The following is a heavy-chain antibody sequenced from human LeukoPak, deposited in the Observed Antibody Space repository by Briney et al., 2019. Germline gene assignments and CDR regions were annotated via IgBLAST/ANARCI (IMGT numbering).Heavy chain of an antibody. CDR3: AREVYSGRPSRSPFDY. CDR1: GYSISRGYY. CDR2: MYHSGST. V-gene: IGHV4-38-2*02. J-gene: IGHJ4*02. Sequence: SETLSLTCAVSGYSISRGYYWGWIRQPPGKGLEWIGSMYHSGSTYYNPSLKSRVTISVDTSKKQFSLKLTSVTAADTAVYYCAREVYSGRPSRSPFDYWGQGTLVTVSS. D-gene: IGHD6-13*01.